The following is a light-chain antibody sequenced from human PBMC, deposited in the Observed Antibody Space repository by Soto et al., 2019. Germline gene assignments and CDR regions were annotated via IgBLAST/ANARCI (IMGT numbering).Light chain of an antibody. CDR1: SSDVGNYKF. CDR3: SAYTITNTVV. J-gene: IGLJ2*01. Sequence: QSVLTQPASVSGSPGQSITISCTGTSSDVGNYKFVSWYQQHPGKVPKLLIYEVSNRPSGISNRFSGSKSGNTASLTISGLQAEDEADYSCSAYTITNTVVFGGGTKVTVL. V-gene: IGLV2-14*01. CDR2: EVS.